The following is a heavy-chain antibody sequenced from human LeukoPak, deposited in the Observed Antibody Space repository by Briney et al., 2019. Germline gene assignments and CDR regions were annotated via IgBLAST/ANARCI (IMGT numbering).Heavy chain of an antibody. CDR3: AKNNARRDGYNLGAFDI. V-gene: IGHV3-23*01. CDR2: ISGSGGST. J-gene: IGHJ3*02. Sequence: PGGSLRLSCAASGFTFSSYAMSWVRQAPGKGLEWVPAISGSGGSTYYADSVKGRFTISRDNSKNTLYLQMNSLRAEDTAVYYCAKNNARRDGYNLGAFDIWGQGTMVTVSS. CDR1: GFTFSSYA. D-gene: IGHD5-24*01.